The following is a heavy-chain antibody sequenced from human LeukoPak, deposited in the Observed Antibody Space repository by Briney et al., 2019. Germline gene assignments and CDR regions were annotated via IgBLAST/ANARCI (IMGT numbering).Heavy chain of an antibody. CDR1: GFTFSSYG. Sequence: GGSLRLSCAASGFTFSSYGMHWVRQAPGKGLEWVAFIRYDGSNKYYADSVKGRFTISRDNSKNTLYMQMNSLRVEDTAVYYCAKATYYYDSSGYYLDAFDIWGQGTLGTVSS. V-gene: IGHV3-30*02. D-gene: IGHD3-22*01. CDR2: IRYDGSNK. CDR3: AKATYYYDSSGYYLDAFDI. J-gene: IGHJ3*02.